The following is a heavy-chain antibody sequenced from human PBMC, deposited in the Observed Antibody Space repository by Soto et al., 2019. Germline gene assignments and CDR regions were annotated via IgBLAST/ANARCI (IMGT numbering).Heavy chain of an antibody. CDR3: AREEIDCGGDCFEY. CDR2: IGKSGST. J-gene: IGHJ4*02. Sequence: PGGSLRLSCSASGVTFSNYEMNWVRQAPGKGLEWVSYIGKSGSTYYADSVRGRFTVSRDNAKNSLYLQMTSLRAEDTALYYCAREEIDCGGDCFEYWGRGTLVTVSS. D-gene: IGHD2-21*01. CDR1: GVTFSNYE. V-gene: IGHV3-48*03.